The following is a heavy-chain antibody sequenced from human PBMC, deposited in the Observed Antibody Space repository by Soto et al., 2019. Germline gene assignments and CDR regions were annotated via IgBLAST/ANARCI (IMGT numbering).Heavy chain of an antibody. V-gene: IGHV3-66*01. CDR3: ARDPTVTTQY. J-gene: IGHJ4*02. CDR1: GFAVSSNY. CDR2: IYSGGNT. D-gene: IGHD4-17*01. Sequence: VQLVESGGGLVQPGGSLRLSCAASGFAVSSNYMSWVRQAPGKGLEWVSVIYSGGNTYYADSVKGRFTISRDNSKNTLYLQMNSLRAEDTAVYYCARDPTVTTQYWGQGTLVTVSS.